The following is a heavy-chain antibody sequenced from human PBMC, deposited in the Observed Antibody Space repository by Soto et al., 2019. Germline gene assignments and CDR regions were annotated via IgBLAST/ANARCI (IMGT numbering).Heavy chain of an antibody. CDR1: GDSVSTVDYF. D-gene: IGHD2-15*01. V-gene: IGHV4-30-4*01. J-gene: IGHJ5*01. CDR3: ARGRYCLTGRCFPNWFDS. Sequence: SETLSLTCSVSGDSVSTVDYFWAWIRQPPGQALEYIGYIYETTTTYYNPSFESRVAISLDTSKSQFSLNVTSVTAADTAVYFCARGRYCLTGRCFPNWFDSWGQGTLVTVSS. CDR2: IYETTTT.